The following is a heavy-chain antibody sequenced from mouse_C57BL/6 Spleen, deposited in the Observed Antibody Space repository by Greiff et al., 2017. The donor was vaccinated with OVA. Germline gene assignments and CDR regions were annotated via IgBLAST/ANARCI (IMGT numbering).Heavy chain of an antibody. Sequence: QVQLQQPGAELVMPGASVKLSCKASGYTFTSYWMHWVKQRPGQGLEWIGEIDPSDSYTNYNQKFKGKSTLTVDKSSSTAYMQLSSLTSEDSAVYYCARGGITTPPDYWGQGTTLTVSS. CDR2: IDPSDSYT. J-gene: IGHJ2*01. CDR1: GYTFTSYW. V-gene: IGHV1-69*01. CDR3: ARGGITTPPDY. D-gene: IGHD1-1*01.